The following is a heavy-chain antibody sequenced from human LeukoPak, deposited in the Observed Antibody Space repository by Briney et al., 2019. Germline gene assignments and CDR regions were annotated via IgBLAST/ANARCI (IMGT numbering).Heavy chain of an antibody. Sequence: GESLKVSCKASGHTFTGYYMHWVRQAPGQGLEWMGWINPNSGDTNYAQKFQGRVTVTRDTSISTAYMELSRLRSDDTAVYYCARVGSSGWYVHPTLDYWGQGTLVTVSS. CDR1: GHTFTGYY. V-gene: IGHV1-2*02. CDR3: ARVGSSGWYVHPTLDY. J-gene: IGHJ4*02. CDR2: INPNSGDT. D-gene: IGHD6-19*01.